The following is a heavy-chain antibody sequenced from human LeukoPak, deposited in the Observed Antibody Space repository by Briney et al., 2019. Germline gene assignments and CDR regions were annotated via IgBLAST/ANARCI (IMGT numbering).Heavy chain of an antibody. CDR2: IGGRGTST. CDR3: GKEGGA. J-gene: IGHJ5*02. V-gene: IGHV3-23*01. CDR1: GFRFSDFT. Sequence: GGSLRLSCAASGFRFSDFTMAWVRQAPGKGPEWVSAIGGRGTSTYYADSLGGRFTISRDNSKDMLYLQMNSLKVEDTATYYCGKEGGAWGQGTKVTVSS. D-gene: IGHD3-16*01.